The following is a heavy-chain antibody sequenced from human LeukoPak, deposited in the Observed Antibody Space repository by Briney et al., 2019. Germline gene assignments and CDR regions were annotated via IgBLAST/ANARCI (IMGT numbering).Heavy chain of an antibody. Sequence: GGSLRLSCAASGFTFSSYAISWVRQAPGKGLEWVSAISGSGGSTYYADSVKGRFTISRDNSKNTLYLQMNSLRAEDTAVYYCAKHSDRINDSSDVAFDIWGQRTMVTVSS. D-gene: IGHD3-22*01. V-gene: IGHV3-23*01. CDR3: AKHSDRINDSSDVAFDI. CDR2: ISGSGGST. CDR1: GFTFSSYA. J-gene: IGHJ3*02.